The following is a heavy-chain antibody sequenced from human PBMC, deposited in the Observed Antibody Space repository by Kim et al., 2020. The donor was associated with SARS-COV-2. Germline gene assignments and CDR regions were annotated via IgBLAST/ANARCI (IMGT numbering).Heavy chain of an antibody. CDR2: ISDNSGKI. D-gene: IGHD2-15*01. V-gene: IGHV3-21*01. CDR1: GFTFSSYI. J-gene: IGHJ4*02. CDR3: ATAYCSGGSCYGGYFDY. Sequence: GGSLRLSCAASGFTFSSYIMNWVRQAPGKGLEWVSSISDNSGKIYYADSVKGRFTISRDSAKNSLYLQMNSLRAEDTAVYYCATAYCSGGSCYGGYFDYWGQGTLVTVSS.